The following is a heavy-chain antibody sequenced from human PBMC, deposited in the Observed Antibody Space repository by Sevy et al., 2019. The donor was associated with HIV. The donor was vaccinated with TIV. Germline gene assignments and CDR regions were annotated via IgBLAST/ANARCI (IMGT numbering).Heavy chain of an antibody. CDR2: ITAYKDNT. V-gene: IGHV1-18*01. D-gene: IGHD3-3*01. CDR3: AGVDPYYEFGDV. CDR1: GYTLNNYG. Sequence: ASVKVSCKASGYTLNNYGISWVRQAPGQGLELIGWITAYKDNTNYAQNFQGRVTMTTDTSTSTAYMELRSLRSDDTAVYYGAGVDPYYEFGDVWGQGTTVTVSS. J-gene: IGHJ6*02.